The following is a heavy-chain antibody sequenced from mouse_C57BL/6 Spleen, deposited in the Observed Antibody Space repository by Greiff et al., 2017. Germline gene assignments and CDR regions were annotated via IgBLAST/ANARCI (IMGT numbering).Heavy chain of an antibody. CDR2: INYDGSST. V-gene: IGHV5-16*01. Sequence: EVMLVESEGGLVQPGSSMKLSCTASGFTFSDYYMAWVRQVPEKGLEWVANINYDGSSTYYLDSLKSRYIISRDNAKNILYLQMSSLKSEDTATYYCAREWEGYFDYWGQGTTLTVSS. J-gene: IGHJ2*01. CDR3: AREWEGYFDY. D-gene: IGHD4-1*01. CDR1: GFTFSDYY.